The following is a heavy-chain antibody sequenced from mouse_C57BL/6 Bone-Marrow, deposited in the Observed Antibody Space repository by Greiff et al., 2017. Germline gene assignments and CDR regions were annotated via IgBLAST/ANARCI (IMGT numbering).Heavy chain of an antibody. J-gene: IGHJ2*01. V-gene: IGHV1-72*01. CDR2: IDPNSGGT. CDR1: GYTFTSYW. Sequence: QVQLKQPGAELVKPGASVKLSCKASGYTFTSYWMHWVKQRPGRGLEWIGRIDPNSGGTKYNEKFKSKATLTVDKPSSTAYMQLSSLTSEDSAVYYCAREAFITTVVAPFDYWGQGTTLTVSS. D-gene: IGHD1-1*01. CDR3: AREAFITTVVAPFDY.